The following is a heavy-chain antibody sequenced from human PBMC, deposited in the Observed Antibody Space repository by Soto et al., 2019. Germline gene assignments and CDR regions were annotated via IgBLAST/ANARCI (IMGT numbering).Heavy chain of an antibody. J-gene: IGHJ5*01. CDR1: CDSISSGGYY. CDR2: IYYSGGT. CDR3: ARGGDCGRHSFYWIDS. D-gene: IGHD2-15*01. V-gene: IGHV4-31*03. Sequence: SGTLSLTCSVSCDSISSGGYYWSWLRQHPGKGLEWIGSIYYSGGTFYNPSLKSRVSISVDTSKNHFSLRLTSVTAADTAAYFYARGGDCGRHSFYWIDSWGQGTLVTVSS.